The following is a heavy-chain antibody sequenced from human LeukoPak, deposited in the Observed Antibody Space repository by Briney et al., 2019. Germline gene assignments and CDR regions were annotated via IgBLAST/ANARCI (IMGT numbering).Heavy chain of an antibody. Sequence: ASVKVSCKASGYTFPNYGISWVRQAPGQGLEWMGWISAYNGNTNYAQKLQGRVTMTTDTSTSTAYMELRSLRSDDTAVYYCARDGKQWLVGPSDYWGQGTLVTVSS. J-gene: IGHJ4*02. CDR2: ISAYNGNT. V-gene: IGHV1-18*01. D-gene: IGHD6-19*01. CDR3: ARDGKQWLVGPSDY. CDR1: GYTFPNYG.